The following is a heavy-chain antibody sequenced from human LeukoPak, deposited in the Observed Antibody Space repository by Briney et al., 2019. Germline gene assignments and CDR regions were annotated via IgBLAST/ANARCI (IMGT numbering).Heavy chain of an antibody. CDR3: AKDGSGSLHY. V-gene: IGHV4-39*07. J-gene: IGHJ4*02. CDR1: GGSISSSSYY. CDR2: IYYSGST. Sequence: SETLSLTCTVSGGSISSSSYYWGWIRQPPGKGLEWIGSIYYSGSTYYNPSLKSRVTISVDTSKNQFSLKLSSVTAADTAVYYCAKDGSGSLHYWGQGTLVTVSS. D-gene: IGHD3-10*01.